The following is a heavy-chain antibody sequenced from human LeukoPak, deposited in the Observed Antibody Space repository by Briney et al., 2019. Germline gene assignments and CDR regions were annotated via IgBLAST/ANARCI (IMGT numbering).Heavy chain of an antibody. CDR2: INPNTGGT. D-gene: IGHD3-10*01. CDR1: TFTVHN. Sequence: GASVKVSCKHTFTVHNIHWVRQARGQRLEWVAWINPNTGGTKYAQKFQGRVTMTRDMSISTVYMELTSLTSDDAALYYCVVSVQAPAIPAFDYWGQGTQVTVSP. J-gene: IGHJ4*02. CDR3: VVSVQAPAIPAFDY. V-gene: IGHV1-2*02.